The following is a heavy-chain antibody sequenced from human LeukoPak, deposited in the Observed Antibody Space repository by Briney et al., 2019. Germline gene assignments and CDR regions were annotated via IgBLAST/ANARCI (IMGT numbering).Heavy chain of an antibody. J-gene: IGHJ4*02. CDR1: GFTFSSYA. Sequence: PGGSLRLSCAASGFTFSSYAMSWVRQAPGKGLEWVSAISGSGGSTYYADSVKGRFTISRDNSKSTLYLQMNSLRADDTAVYYCAKDLEDDYGDYIGYWGQGTLVTVSS. CDR2: ISGSGGST. V-gene: IGHV3-23*01. D-gene: IGHD4-17*01. CDR3: AKDLEDDYGDYIGY.